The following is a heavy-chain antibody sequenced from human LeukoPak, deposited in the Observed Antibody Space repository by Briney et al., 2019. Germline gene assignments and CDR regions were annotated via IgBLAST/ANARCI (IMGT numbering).Heavy chain of an antibody. CDR1: GGSFSGYY. Sequence: PSETLSLTCAVYGGSFSGYYWSWIRQPPGKGLEWIGEINHSGSTNYNPSLKSRVTISVDTSKNQFSLKLSSVTAADTAVYYCASLFAEFDYWGQGTLVTVSS. CDR3: ASLFAEFDY. J-gene: IGHJ4*02. CDR2: INHSGST. V-gene: IGHV4-34*01.